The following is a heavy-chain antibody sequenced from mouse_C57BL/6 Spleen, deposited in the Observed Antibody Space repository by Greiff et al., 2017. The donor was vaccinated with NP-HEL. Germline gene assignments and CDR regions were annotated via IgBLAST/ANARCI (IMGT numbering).Heavy chain of an antibody. CDR1: GYTFTSYW. CDR3: AIDGRLGFAY. V-gene: IGHV1-74*01. J-gene: IGHJ3*01. Sequence: QVHVKQPGAELVKPGASVKVSCKASGYTFTSYWMHWVKQRPGQGLEWIGRIHPSDSDTNYNQTFKGKATLTVDKSSSTAYMQLSSLTSEDSAVYYCAIDGRLGFAYWGQGTLVTVSA. D-gene: IGHD3-1*01. CDR2: IHPSDSDT.